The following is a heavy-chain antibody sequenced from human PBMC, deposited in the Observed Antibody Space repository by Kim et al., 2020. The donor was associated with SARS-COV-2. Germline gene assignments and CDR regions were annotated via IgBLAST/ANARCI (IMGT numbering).Heavy chain of an antibody. CDR3: ARGGGSGYNWFDP. J-gene: IGHJ5*02. Sequence: YADRVKGRFTISRDNSKNTLYLQMNSLRAEDTAVYYCARGGGSGYNWFDPWGQGTLVTVSS. D-gene: IGHD3-10*01. V-gene: IGHV3-30*01.